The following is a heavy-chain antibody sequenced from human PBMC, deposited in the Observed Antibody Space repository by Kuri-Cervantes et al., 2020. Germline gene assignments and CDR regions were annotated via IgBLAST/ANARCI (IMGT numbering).Heavy chain of an antibody. J-gene: IGHJ6*03. Sequence: GGSLRLSCAASGLTFSFSTFSMNWVRQAPGKGLEWVSYISGSGSTINYADSVRGRFTISRDNAKNSLYLQMNSLRAEDTAVYYCARYEGAAARRIYYYYMDVWGKGTTVTVSS. D-gene: IGHD1-26*01. CDR3: ARYEGAAARRIYYYYMDV. CDR1: GLTFSFSTFS. CDR2: ISGSGSTI. V-gene: IGHV3-48*04.